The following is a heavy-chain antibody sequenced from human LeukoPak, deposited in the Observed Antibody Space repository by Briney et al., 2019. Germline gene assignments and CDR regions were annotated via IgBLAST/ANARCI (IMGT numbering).Heavy chain of an antibody. CDR2: IIPIFGTA. J-gene: IGHJ4*02. Sequence: ASVKVSCKASGGTLSSYAISWVRQAPGQGLEWMGGIIPIFGTANYAQKFQGRVTITADESTSTAYMELSSLRSEDTAVYYCAREVYDYVWGSYRYLDYWGQGTLVTVSS. V-gene: IGHV1-69*13. CDR1: GGTLSSYA. CDR3: AREVYDYVWGSYRYLDY. D-gene: IGHD3-16*02.